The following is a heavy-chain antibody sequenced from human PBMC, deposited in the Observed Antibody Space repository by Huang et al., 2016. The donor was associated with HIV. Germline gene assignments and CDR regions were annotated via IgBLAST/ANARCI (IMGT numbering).Heavy chain of an antibody. V-gene: IGHV4-34*02. Sequence: QVQLKQWGAGLLKPSETLSLTCAVYGGAFRGSSWTWIRPFPEKGLEWIGVINNNGKLLYNPSLRARVTISTDTSKNHFSLRLTSVTAADTALYYCARGFNYYASDNLGVYYFDSWGLGTLVTVSP. J-gene: IGHJ4*02. CDR3: ARGFNYYASDNLGVYYFDS. D-gene: IGHD3-10*01. CDR2: INNNGKL. CDR1: GGAFRGSS.